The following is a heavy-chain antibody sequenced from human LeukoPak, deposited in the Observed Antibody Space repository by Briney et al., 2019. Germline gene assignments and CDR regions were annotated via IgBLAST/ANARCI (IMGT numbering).Heavy chain of an antibody. CDR3: ARGLRAVAGTGSDH. CDR1: GGSFSGYY. CDR2: INHSGST. D-gene: IGHD6-19*01. V-gene: IGHV4-34*01. Sequence: SETLSLTCAVYGGSFSGYYWSWIRQPPRKGLEWIGEINHSGSTNYNPSLKSRVTISVDTSKNQFSLKLSSVTAADTAVYYCARGLRAVAGTGSDHWGQGTLVTVSS. J-gene: IGHJ4*02.